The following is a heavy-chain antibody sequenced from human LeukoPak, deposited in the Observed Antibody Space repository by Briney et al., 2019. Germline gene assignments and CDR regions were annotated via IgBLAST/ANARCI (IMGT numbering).Heavy chain of an antibody. Sequence: GGSLRLSCAASGFTFSSYAMSWVRQAPGKGLEWVAVISYDGSNKYYADSVKGRFTISRDNSKNTLYLQMNSLRAEDTAVYYCASASESHYGPPLSSWGQGTLVTVSS. CDR1: GFTFSSYA. CDR2: ISYDGSNK. J-gene: IGHJ4*02. V-gene: IGHV3-30-3*01. D-gene: IGHD3-10*01. CDR3: ASASESHYGPPLSS.